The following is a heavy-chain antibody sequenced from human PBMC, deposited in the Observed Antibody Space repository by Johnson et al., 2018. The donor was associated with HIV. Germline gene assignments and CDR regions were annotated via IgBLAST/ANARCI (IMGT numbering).Heavy chain of an antibody. D-gene: IGHD2-21*01. CDR3: ARGGHAVVAKPFGAFDI. Sequence: QVQLVESGGGVVQPGRSLRLSCAASGFTFSSYAMHWVRLAPGKGLEWVAVILYDGSDKYYADSVKGRFTISRDNSKNTLYLQMNSLRAEDTAVYYCARGGHAVVAKPFGAFDIWGQGTMVTVSS. J-gene: IGHJ3*02. CDR2: ILYDGSDK. V-gene: IGHV3-30*04. CDR1: GFTFSSYA.